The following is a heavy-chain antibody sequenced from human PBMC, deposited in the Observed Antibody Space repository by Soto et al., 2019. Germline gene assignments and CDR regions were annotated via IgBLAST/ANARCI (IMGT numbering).Heavy chain of an antibody. D-gene: IGHD3-9*01. CDR3: ARDRGYDILTGYYNSWFDP. CDR1: GYTFTSYG. CDR2: ISAYNGNT. Sequence: QVPLVQSGAEVKKPGASVKVSCKASGYTFTSYGISWVRQAPGQGLEWMGWISAYNGNTNYAQKLQGRVTMTTDTSTSTAYMELRSLRSDDTAVYYCARDRGYDILTGYYNSWFDPWGQGTLVTVSS. V-gene: IGHV1-18*04. J-gene: IGHJ5*02.